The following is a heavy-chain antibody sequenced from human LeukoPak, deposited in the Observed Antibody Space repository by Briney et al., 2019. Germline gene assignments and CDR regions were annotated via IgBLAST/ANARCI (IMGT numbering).Heavy chain of an antibody. D-gene: IGHD2-15*01. J-gene: IGHJ4*02. Sequence: PEGSLRLSCAASGFIVSRYWMSWVRQAPGKGLEWVADIKEDGSEKHCVDSVKGRFTISRDNAENSLYLQMNSLRAEDTAICYCARDLGVCSGGTCYSVYDYWGQGTLVTVSS. CDR1: GFIVSRYW. CDR3: ARDLGVCSGGTCYSVYDY. CDR2: IKEDGSEK. V-gene: IGHV3-7*01.